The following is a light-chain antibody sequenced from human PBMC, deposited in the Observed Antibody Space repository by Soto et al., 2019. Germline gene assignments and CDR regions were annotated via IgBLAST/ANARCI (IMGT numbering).Light chain of an antibody. J-gene: IGKJ1*01. CDR1: QSVSSNY. Sequence: ETVLTQSPGTLSLSPGERATLSCRASQSVSSNYLAWYQQIPGQAPRLLIYGASSRATGIPDRFSGSGSGTDFTLTISRLEPEDFAVYYCQQYGASPPSWTFGQGTKVEIK. CDR3: QQYGASPPSWT. V-gene: IGKV3-20*01. CDR2: GAS.